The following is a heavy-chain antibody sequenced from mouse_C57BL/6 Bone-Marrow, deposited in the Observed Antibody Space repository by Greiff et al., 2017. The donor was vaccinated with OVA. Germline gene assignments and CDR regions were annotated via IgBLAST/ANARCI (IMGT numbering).Heavy chain of an antibody. V-gene: IGHV5-4*03. J-gene: IGHJ4*01. Sequence: EVKLMESGGGLVKPGGSLKLSCAASGFTFRSYAMSWVRQTPEKRLEWVATISDGGSYTYYPDNVKGRFTIFIDIAKYHLYLQLSHLTSEYTAMYYCASSHYAMDYWGPGTSVTVSS. CDR3: ASSHYAMDY. CDR1: GFTFRSYA. CDR2: ISDGGSYT.